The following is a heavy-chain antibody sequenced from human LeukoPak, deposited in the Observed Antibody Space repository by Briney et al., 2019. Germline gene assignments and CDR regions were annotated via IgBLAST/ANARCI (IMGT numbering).Heavy chain of an antibody. CDR3: ARDSGSYLGAFDI. V-gene: IGHV1-69*13. J-gene: IGHJ3*02. CDR1: GGTFSSYA. D-gene: IGHD1-26*01. Sequence: SVKVSCKASGGTFSSYAISWVRQAPGQGLEWMRGIIPIFGTANYAQKFQGRVTITADESTSTAYMELSSLRSEDTAVYYCARDSGSYLGAFDIWGQGTMVTVSS. CDR2: IIPIFGTA.